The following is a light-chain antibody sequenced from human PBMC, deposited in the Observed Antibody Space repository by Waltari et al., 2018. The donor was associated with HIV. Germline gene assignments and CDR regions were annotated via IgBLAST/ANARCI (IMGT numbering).Light chain of an antibody. CDR1: QDSRNY. CDR2: DAS. CDR3: QQYDDPPFT. Sequence: IQMTHHPPSLSASIGDRVSINCQASQDSRNYFNWYQQKAGKAPKLLIYDASNLETGVPSRFSGSGSGTDFTLTISSLQPEDIATYYCQQYDDPPFTFGPGTKVDVK. V-gene: IGKV1-33*01. J-gene: IGKJ3*01.